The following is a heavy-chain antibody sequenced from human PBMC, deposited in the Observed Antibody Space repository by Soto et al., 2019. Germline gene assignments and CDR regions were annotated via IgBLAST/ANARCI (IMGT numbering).Heavy chain of an antibody. CDR3: ASGSSGWSYYFDY. CDR2: INSDGSST. Sequence: GGSLXLSCAASGFXFRSYWMHWVRQAPGKGLVWVSRINSDGSSTSYADSVKGRFTISRDNAKNTLYLQMNSLRAEDTAVYYCASGSSGWSYYFDYWGQGTLVTXSS. J-gene: IGHJ4*02. D-gene: IGHD6-19*01. V-gene: IGHV3-74*01. CDR1: GFXFRSYW.